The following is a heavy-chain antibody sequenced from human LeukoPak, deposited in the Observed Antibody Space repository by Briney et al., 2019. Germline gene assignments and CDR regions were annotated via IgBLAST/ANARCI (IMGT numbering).Heavy chain of an antibody. J-gene: IGHJ5*02. CDR3: ARIGPSGSGSYFFLDP. Sequence: PGGAPRPSCAAPGFTFRTFSMPSGRATPGVGVVWGSPSDSDGSGASCADSLKGRFTISRDNAKNTLYLQMNSLRAEDTAVYYCARIGPSGSGSYFFLDPWGQGTLVTVSS. CDR1: GFTFRTFS. CDR2: SDSDGSGA. D-gene: IGHD3-10*01. V-gene: IGHV3-74*01.